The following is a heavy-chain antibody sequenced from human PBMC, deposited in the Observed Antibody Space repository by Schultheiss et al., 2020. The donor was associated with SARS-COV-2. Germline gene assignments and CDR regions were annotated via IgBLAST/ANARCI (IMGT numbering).Heavy chain of an antibody. Sequence: ASVKVSCKASGGTFSSYAISWVRQAPGQGLEWMGWMNPNSGNTGYAQKFQGRVTMTRNTSISTAYMELSSLRSEDTAVYYCERYIVVVPAATTTGRDYYYGMDVWGQGTTVTGSS. CDR1: GGTFSSYA. CDR3: ERYIVVVPAATTTGRDYYYGMDV. V-gene: IGHV1-8*02. J-gene: IGHJ6*02. CDR2: MNPNSGNT. D-gene: IGHD2-2*01.